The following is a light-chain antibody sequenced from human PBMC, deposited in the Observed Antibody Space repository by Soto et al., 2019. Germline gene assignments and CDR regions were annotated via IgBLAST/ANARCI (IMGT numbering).Light chain of an antibody. V-gene: IGKV1-27*01. CDR2: GAS. Sequence: DIQVTQSPTSLSASLGDRVSITCRASRDISNYLAWYQQKPGQVPRLLISGASTLHSGVPSRFSGSGSGTDFTLTITSLQPEDIETYFCQKYDTDPLTFGGGTKVDIK. CDR3: QKYDTDPLT. CDR1: RDISNY. J-gene: IGKJ4*01.